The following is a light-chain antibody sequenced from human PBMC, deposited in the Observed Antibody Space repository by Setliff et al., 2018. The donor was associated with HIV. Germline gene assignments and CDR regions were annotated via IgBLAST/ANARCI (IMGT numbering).Light chain of an antibody. Sequence: QSALAQPASVSASPGQSITISCAGTSADVGGYDFVSWYQQHPGKAPKLIIHDVFERPSGISHRFSGSKSGNTASLTISGLQAEDEADYYCYSYVGGGSIRYVFGTGTKVTVL. J-gene: IGLJ1*01. V-gene: IGLV2-23*02. CDR1: SADVGGYDF. CDR3: YSYVGGGSIRYV. CDR2: DVF.